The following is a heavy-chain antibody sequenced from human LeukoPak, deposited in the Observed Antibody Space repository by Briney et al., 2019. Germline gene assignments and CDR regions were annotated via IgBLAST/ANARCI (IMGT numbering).Heavy chain of an antibody. V-gene: IGHV3-20*04. J-gene: IGHJ6*03. CDR2: INWNGGRT. CDR1: GFTSDDDG. Sequence: GGSLRLSCAASGFTSDDDGMSWVRQAPGKGLVWVSGINWNGGRTDYADSLKGRFTISRDNAKNSLYLQMNSLRAEDTALYYCARVRNQYDILTGYDYYYMDVWGKGTTVTVSS. D-gene: IGHD3-9*01. CDR3: ARVRNQYDILTGYDYYYMDV.